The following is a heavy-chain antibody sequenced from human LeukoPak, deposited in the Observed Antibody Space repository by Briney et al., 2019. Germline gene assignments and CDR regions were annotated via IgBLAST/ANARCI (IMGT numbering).Heavy chain of an antibody. Sequence: PSETLSLTCAVSGYSISSGYYWGWIRQPPGKGLEWIGSIYHSGSTYYNPSLKSRVTISVDTSKNQFSLKLSSVTAADTAVYYCARVSGYSGYDNNWSDPWGQGTLVTVSS. CDR1: GYSISSGYY. D-gene: IGHD5-12*01. J-gene: IGHJ5*02. CDR3: ARVSGYSGYDNNWSDP. V-gene: IGHV4-38-2*01. CDR2: IYHSGST.